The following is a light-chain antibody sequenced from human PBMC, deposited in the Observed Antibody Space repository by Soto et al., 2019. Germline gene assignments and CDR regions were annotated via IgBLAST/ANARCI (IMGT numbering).Light chain of an antibody. Sequence: EILLTQSPATLSSSPGGRATLSCRASQYINTRLAWYQHRPGQAPRLLIYQTSIRAAGIPARFSASGTGTDFTLTISDVQPEDFAVYYCHQRQSWPRTFGQGTKVDIK. J-gene: IGKJ1*01. CDR3: HQRQSWPRT. CDR1: QYINTR. V-gene: IGKV3-11*01. CDR2: QTS.